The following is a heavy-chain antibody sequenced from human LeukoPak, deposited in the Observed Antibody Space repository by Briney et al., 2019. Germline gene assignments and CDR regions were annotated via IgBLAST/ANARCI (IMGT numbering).Heavy chain of an antibody. Sequence: GGSLRLSCAASGFTFSSYGMSWVRQAPGQGLEWVSFITPGGASTSYADSVKGRFTISRDNPRNTLYMQMDSLRDEDTALYYCAVMHGYYDGSGYWVQWGQGTLVTVSS. CDR3: AVMHGYYDGSGYWVQ. J-gene: IGHJ4*02. D-gene: IGHD3-22*01. V-gene: IGHV3-23*01. CDR2: ITPGGAST. CDR1: GFTFSSYG.